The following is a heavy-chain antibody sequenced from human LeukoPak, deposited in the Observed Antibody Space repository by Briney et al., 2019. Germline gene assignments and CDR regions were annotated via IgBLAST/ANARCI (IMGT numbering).Heavy chain of an antibody. CDR2: ISGSGGST. J-gene: IGHJ5*02. CDR1: GFTFSSYA. V-gene: IGHV3-23*01. CDR3: ANDRTGVAATRFDP. D-gene: IGHD2-15*01. Sequence: GALRLSCAASGFTFSSYAMSWVRQAPGKGLEWVSAISGSGGSTYYADSVKGRFTISRDNSKNTLYLQMNSLRAEDTAVYDCANDRTGVAATRFDPWGQATLVTVSS.